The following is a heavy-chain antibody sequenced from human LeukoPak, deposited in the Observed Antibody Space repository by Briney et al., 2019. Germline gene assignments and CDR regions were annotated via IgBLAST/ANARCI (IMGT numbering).Heavy chain of an antibody. V-gene: IGHV4-59*01. J-gene: IGHJ5*02. CDR1: GGSISSYY. D-gene: IGHD4-17*01. CDR2: IYYSGST. CDR3: ARGVKRTHYGDYVVGWFDP. Sequence: SETLSLTCTVSGGSISSYYWSWIRQPPGKGLEWIGYIYYSGSTNYNPSLKSRVTISVDTSKNQFSLKLSSATAADTAVYYCARGVKRTHYGDYVVGWFDPWGQGTLVTVSS.